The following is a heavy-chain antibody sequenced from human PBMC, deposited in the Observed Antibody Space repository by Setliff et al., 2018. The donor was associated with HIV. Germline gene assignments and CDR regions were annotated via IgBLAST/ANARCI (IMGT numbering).Heavy chain of an antibody. J-gene: IGHJ6*03. V-gene: IGHV1-69*13. CDR2: IIPVFGTA. CDR3: ARAAYYDSRDFSDYYYMDV. Sequence: SVKVSCKASGGTFSSYAISWVRQAPGQGLEWVGGIIPVFGTANYAQKLEGRVTITADESTSTAYMELSGLSSEDTAVYYCARAAYYDSRDFSDYYYMDVWGTGTTVTVSS. D-gene: IGHD3-22*01. CDR1: GGTFSSYA.